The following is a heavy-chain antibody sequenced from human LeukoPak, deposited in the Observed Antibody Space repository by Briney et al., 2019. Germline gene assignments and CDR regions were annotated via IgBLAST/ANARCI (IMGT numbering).Heavy chain of an antibody. V-gene: IGHV3-21*01. CDR2: ISSSSSYI. CDR1: GFTFSSYS. J-gene: IGHJ3*02. CDR3: ARGIVGFDAFDI. D-gene: IGHD1-26*01. Sequence: GGSLRLSCAASGFTFSSYSMNWVRQAPGKGLEWVSSISSSSSYIYYADSVKGRFTISRDNAKNSLYLKMNSLRAEDAAVYYCARGIVGFDAFDIWGQGTMVTVSS.